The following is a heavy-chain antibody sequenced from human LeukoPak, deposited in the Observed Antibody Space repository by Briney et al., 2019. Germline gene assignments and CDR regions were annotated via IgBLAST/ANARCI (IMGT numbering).Heavy chain of an antibody. D-gene: IGHD5-12*01. CDR1: GFTFDSYA. Sequence: SGGSLRLSCAASGFTFDSYAMSWVRQAPGKGLEWVSGITNSGGNTYYADSVKGRFTISRDNSKSTLYLQMKSLRTEHTAVFYCAKGGQTDRFDYWGQGALVTVSS. CDR2: ITNSGGNT. CDR3: AKGGQTDRFDY. J-gene: IGHJ4*02. V-gene: IGHV3-23*01.